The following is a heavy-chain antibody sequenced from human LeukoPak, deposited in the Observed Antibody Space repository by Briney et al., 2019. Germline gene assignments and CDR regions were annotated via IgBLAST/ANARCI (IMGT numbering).Heavy chain of an antibody. J-gene: IGHJ4*02. V-gene: IGHV3-30*02. CDR1: GFTFSSYG. CDR3: AKDQARWLHQADY. CDR2: IRYDGSNK. D-gene: IGHD5-24*01. Sequence: GGSPRLSCAASGFTFSSYGMHWVRQAPGKGLEWVAFIRYDGSNKYYADSVKGRFTISRDNSKNTLYLQMNSLRAEDTAVYYCAKDQARWLHQADYWGQGTLVTVSS.